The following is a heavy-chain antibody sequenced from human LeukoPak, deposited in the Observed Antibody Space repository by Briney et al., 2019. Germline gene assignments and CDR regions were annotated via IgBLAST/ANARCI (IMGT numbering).Heavy chain of an antibody. CDR1: GYTFSNFG. V-gene: IGHV1-18*01. CDR2: ISAYNGNS. CDR3: ATKAAAGRGFDY. D-gene: IGHD6-13*01. Sequence: ASVKVSCKTSGYTFSNFGIIWVRQAPGQGLEWMGWISAYNGNSKYAQKFQARITLTTDTSTSTAYMELRSLRSEDTAVYYCATKAAAGRGFDYWGQGTLVTVSS. J-gene: IGHJ4*02.